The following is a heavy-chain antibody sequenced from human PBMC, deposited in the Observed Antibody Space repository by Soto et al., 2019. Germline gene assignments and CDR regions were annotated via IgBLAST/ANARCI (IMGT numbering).Heavy chain of an antibody. D-gene: IGHD6-19*01. CDR3: AIPSGLTVTGPDY. CDR2: VDGVGTDT. Sequence: GSLRLSCAASGFIFSNNAMSWVRQAPGKGLEWVSAVDGVGTDTYYADSVKGRFTISRDNSKNTLYLQMSSLRAEDTAVYFCAIPSGLTVTGPDYWGRGTLVTVSS. V-gene: IGHV3-23*01. J-gene: IGHJ4*02. CDR1: GFIFSNNA.